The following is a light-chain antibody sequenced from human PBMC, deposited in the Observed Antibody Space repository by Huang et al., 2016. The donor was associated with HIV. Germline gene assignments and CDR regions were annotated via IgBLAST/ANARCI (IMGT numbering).Light chain of an antibody. V-gene: IGKV1-39*01. Sequence: DIQMTQSPSSLSASVGDRVTITCRASQSISSYLNWYQQKPGKAPKLLIYAASSVQSGVPSRFSGSGSKTDFTLTIRSLQPEDFATYYCQQSYSIPYTFGQGTKLEIK. CDR3: QQSYSIPYT. CDR2: AAS. J-gene: IGKJ2*01. CDR1: QSISSY.